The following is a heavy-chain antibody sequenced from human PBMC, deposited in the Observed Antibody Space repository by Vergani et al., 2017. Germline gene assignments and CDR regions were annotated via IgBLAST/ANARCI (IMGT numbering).Heavy chain of an antibody. D-gene: IGHD3-22*01. CDR1: GSSISRGDYY. Sequence: QVQLQESGPGLVKPSQTLSLTCTVSGSSISRGDYYWSWIRQPPGKGLEWIGYIYYSGSTYYNPSLKSRVTISVDTSKNQFSLKLSSVTAADTAVYYCARGITMIVVVTSEGSWFDPWGQGTLVTVSS. V-gene: IGHV4-30-4*01. CDR2: IYYSGST. CDR3: ARGITMIVVVTSEGSWFDP. J-gene: IGHJ5*02.